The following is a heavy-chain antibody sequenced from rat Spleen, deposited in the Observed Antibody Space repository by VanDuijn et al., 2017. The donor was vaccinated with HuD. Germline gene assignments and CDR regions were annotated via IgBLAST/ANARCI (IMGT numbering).Heavy chain of an antibody. J-gene: IGHJ2*01. CDR1: GFTFSNYY. V-gene: IGHV5-29*01. CDR2: ISYDGSST. Sequence: EVQLVESGGGLVQPGRSMKLSCAASGFTFSNYYMAWVRQAPTKGLEWVATISYDGSSTYYRDSVKGRFTISRDNAKSTLYLQMDSLRSEDTATYYCARHGAILRVYPNWFAYWGQGVMVTVSS. D-gene: IGHD1-9*01. CDR3: ARHGAILRVYPNWFAY.